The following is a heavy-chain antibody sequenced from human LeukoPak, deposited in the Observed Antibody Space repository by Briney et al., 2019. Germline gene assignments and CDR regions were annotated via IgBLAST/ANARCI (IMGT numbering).Heavy chain of an antibody. Sequence: ASVKVSCKASGYTFTGYYMHWVRQAPGQGLEWMGWINPNSGGTNYAQKFQGRVTMTRDTSISTAYMELSRLRSDDTAAYYCARDRNYYGSGSYRSWGQGTLVTVSS. CDR3: ARDRNYYGSGSYRS. J-gene: IGHJ5*02. CDR1: GYTFTGYY. V-gene: IGHV1-2*02. CDR2: INPNSGGT. D-gene: IGHD3-10*01.